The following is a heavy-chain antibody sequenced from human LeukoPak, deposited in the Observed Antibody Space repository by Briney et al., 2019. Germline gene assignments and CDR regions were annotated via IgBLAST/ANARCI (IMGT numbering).Heavy chain of an antibody. D-gene: IGHD3-22*01. CDR2: IYYSGST. J-gene: IGHJ2*01. CDR1: GGSISSCY. Sequence: SETLSLTCTVSGGSISSCYWSWIRQPPGKGLEWIGYIYYSGSTNYNPSLKSRVTISVDTSKNQFSLKLSSVTAADTAVYYCARHSGGRDSSGEYWYFDLWGRGTLVTVSS. V-gene: IGHV4-59*08. CDR3: ARHSGGRDSSGEYWYFDL.